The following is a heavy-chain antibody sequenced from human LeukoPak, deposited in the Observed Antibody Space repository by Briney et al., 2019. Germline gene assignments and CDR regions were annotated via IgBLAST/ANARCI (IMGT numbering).Heavy chain of an antibody. D-gene: IGHD6-13*01. Sequence: ESLKISFKGSGYSFTSYWIGWVRQMPGKGLEWMGIIYPGDSDTRYSPSFQGQVTISADKSISTAYLQWISLKASDTAMYYCARHPIAAGGAYNWFDPWGQGTLVTVSS. CDR1: GYSFTSYW. J-gene: IGHJ5*02. V-gene: IGHV5-51*01. CDR3: ARHPIAAGGAYNWFDP. CDR2: IYPGDSDT.